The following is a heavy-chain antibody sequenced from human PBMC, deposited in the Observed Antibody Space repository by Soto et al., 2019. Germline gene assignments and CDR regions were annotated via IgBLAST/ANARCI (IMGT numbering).Heavy chain of an antibody. V-gene: IGHV1-69*01. CDR1: GGTFSSYA. Sequence: QVQLVQFGAEVKKPGSSVKVSCKASGGTFSSYAISWVRQAPGQGLEWMGGIIPIFGTANYAQTFQGRVTITADESTSTAYMELSSLRSEDTAVYYCARSTPGTAAIAPPHLYYYYYGMDVWGQGTTVTVSS. J-gene: IGHJ6*02. CDR2: IIPIFGTA. D-gene: IGHD2-2*01. CDR3: ARSTPGTAAIAPPHLYYYYYGMDV.